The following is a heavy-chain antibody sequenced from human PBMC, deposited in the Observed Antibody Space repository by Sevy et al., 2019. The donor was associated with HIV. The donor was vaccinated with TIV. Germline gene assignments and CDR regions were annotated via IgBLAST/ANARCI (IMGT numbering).Heavy chain of an antibody. D-gene: IGHD4-4*01. CDR3: AGTVTTYYYYGMDV. Sequence: SDTLSLTCTVSGGSISSSSYYWGWIRQPPGKGLEWIGSIYYSGSTYYNPSLKSRVTISVDTSKNQFSLKLSSVTAADTAVYYCAGTVTTYYYYGMDVWGQGTTVTVSS. J-gene: IGHJ6*02. V-gene: IGHV4-39*01. CDR1: GGSISSSSYY. CDR2: IYYSGST.